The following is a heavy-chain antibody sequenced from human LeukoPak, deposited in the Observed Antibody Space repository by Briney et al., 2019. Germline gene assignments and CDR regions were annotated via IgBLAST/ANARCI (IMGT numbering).Heavy chain of an antibody. CDR2: ISTSDDTI. D-gene: IGHD3-10*01. J-gene: IGHJ5*02. CDR3: AGGYGSGSFSA. CDR1: GFSFGAYY. Sequence: PGGSLRLSCAASGFSFGAYYMSWIRQAPGKGLELISYISTSDDTISYADSVKGRLTISRDNAENFLYLQMNSLRAEDTAVYYCAGGYGSGSFSAWGQGTLVTVSS. V-gene: IGHV3-11*01.